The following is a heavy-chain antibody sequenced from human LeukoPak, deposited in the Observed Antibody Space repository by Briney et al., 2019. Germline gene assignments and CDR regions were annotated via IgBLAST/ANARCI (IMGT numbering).Heavy chain of an antibody. Sequence: ASVKVSCKVSGYTLTELSMHWVRQAPGKGLEWMGGFDPEDGETIYAQKFQGRVTMTEDTSTDTAYMELSSLRSEDTAVYYCATVQGRELLFDAFDIWGQGTMVTVSS. CDR1: GYTLTELS. D-gene: IGHD1-26*01. CDR2: FDPEDGET. V-gene: IGHV1-24*01. J-gene: IGHJ3*02. CDR3: ATVQGRELLFDAFDI.